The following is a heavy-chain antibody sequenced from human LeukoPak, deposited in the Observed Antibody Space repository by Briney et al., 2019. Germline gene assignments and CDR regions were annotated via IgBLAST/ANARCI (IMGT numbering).Heavy chain of an antibody. CDR2: ISSSSSSYI. V-gene: IGHV3-21*01. J-gene: IGHJ5*02. CDR1: GFTFSSYS. Sequence: GGSLRLSCAASGFTFSSYSMNWVRQAPGKGLEWVSSISSSSSSYIYYADSVKGRFTISRDNAKNSLYLQMNSLRAEDTAVYYCAGGAVRGVISVWFDPWGQGTLVTVSS. D-gene: IGHD3-10*01. CDR3: AGGAVRGVISVWFDP.